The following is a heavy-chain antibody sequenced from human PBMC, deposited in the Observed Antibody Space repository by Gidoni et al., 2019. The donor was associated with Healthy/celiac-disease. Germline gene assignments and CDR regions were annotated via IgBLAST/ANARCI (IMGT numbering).Heavy chain of an antibody. Sequence: QLQLQVSGPGLVKPSETLSLTCTVSGGSISSSSYYWGWIRQPPGKGLKWIGSIYYSGSTYYNPSLKSRVTISVDTSKNQFSLKLSSVTAADTAVYYCAQPTSSHYGMDVWGQGTTVTVSS. CDR2: IYYSGST. CDR3: AQPTSSHYGMDV. CDR1: GGSISSSSYY. J-gene: IGHJ6*02. V-gene: IGHV4-39*07.